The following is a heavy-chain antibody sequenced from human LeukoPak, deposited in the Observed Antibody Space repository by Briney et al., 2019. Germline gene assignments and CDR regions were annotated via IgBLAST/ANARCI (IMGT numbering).Heavy chain of an antibody. CDR2: IYYSGST. CDR1: GGSISSYY. Sequence: SETLSLTCTVSGGSISSYYWSWIRQPPGKGLEWIGYIYYSGSTNYNPSLKSRVTISVDTSKNQFSLKLSSVTAADTAVYYCARGGYYYDSSGRSAPGQALDIWGQGTMVTVSS. D-gene: IGHD3-22*01. CDR3: ARGGYYYDSSGRSAPGQALDI. V-gene: IGHV4-59*01. J-gene: IGHJ3*02.